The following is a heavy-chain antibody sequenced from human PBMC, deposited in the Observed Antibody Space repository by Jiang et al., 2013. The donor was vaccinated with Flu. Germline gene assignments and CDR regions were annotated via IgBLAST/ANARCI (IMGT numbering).Heavy chain of an antibody. Sequence: GLVQPGGSLKLSCEASGFIFMDSSMHWVRQAPGKGLEWVGRIRGKPNFYATEYAASVKGRFTISRDDSQNTAYLQMDSLKTEDTAVYYCTSQHTTTWAWGYWGQGALVTVSS. V-gene: IGHV3-73*01. D-gene: IGHD2/OR15-2a*01. CDR2: IRGKPNFYAT. CDR3: TSQHTTTWAWGY. CDR1: GFIFMDSS. J-gene: IGHJ4*02.